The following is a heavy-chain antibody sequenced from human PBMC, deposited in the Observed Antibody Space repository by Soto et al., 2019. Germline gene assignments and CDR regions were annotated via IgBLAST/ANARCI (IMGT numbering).Heavy chain of an antibody. CDR3: ARGTRALITSFFAY. CDR1: GDSISTYY. J-gene: IGHJ4*02. D-gene: IGHD1-20*01. CDR2: IFYSGGT. Sequence: SETLSLTCTVSGDSISTYYWGWIRQPPGKGLQWIGYIFYSGGTAYNPSLKSRVTISLDMSKKQISLKLSSVTTADTATYFCARGTRALITSFFAYWGQGIPVTVSS. V-gene: IGHV4-59*01.